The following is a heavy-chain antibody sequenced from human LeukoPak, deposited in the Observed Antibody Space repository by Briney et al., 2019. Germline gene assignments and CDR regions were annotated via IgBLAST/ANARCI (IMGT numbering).Heavy chain of an antibody. Sequence: GASVKVSCKASGYTFTSYYMHWVRQAPGQGLEWMGIINPSGGSTSYAQKFQGRVTMTRDMSTSTVYMELSSLRSEDTAVYYCARDAVFWRGYWRGHYYYYMDVWGKGPTVTVSS. J-gene: IGHJ6*03. V-gene: IGHV1-46*01. CDR1: GYTFTSYY. D-gene: IGHD3-3*01. CDR3: ARDAVFWRGYWRGHYYYYMDV. CDR2: INPSGGST.